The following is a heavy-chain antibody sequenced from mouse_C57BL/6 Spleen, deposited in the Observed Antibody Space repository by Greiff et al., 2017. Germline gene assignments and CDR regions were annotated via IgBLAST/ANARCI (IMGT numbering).Heavy chain of an antibody. J-gene: IGHJ3*01. V-gene: IGHV2-2*01. CDR2: IWSGGST. Sequence: QVQLQQSGPGLVQPSQSLSITCTVSGFSLTSYGVHWVRQSPGKGLEWLGVIWSGGSTDYNAAFISRLSISKDNSKSQVFFKMNSRQADDTAIYYCAGGGDGGFFFAYWGQGTLVTVSA. CDR1: GFSLTSYG. CDR3: AGGGDGGFFFAY.